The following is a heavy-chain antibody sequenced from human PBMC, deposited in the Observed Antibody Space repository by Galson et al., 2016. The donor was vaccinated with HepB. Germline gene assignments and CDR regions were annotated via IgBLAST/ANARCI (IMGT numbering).Heavy chain of an antibody. CDR2: IYYSGST. D-gene: IGHD4-17*01. CDR3: ARSTVTTFYY. V-gene: IGHV4-39*01. J-gene: IGHJ4*02. Sequence: ETLSLTCTVSGGSISSSSYYWGWIRQPPGKGLEWIGSIYYSGSTYYNPSLKSRVTISVDTSKNQSSLKLGSVTAADTAVYYCARSTVTTFYYWGQGTLVTVSS. CDR1: GGSISSSSYY.